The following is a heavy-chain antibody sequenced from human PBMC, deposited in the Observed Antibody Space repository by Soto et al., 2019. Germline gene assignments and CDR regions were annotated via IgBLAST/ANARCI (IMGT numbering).Heavy chain of an antibody. D-gene: IGHD7-27*01. CDR1: GFTFSDNY. J-gene: IGHJ4*02. V-gene: IGHV3-11*05. Sequence: GGSLRLSCAASGFTFSDNYMSWIRQAPGKGLEWVSYINSRSSSTNYADPVKGRFTISRDNAKNLLYLQMSSLTVEDTAVYYCVKGRNWASGSDYRGQGTLVTVSS. CDR2: INSRSSST. CDR3: VKGRNWASGSDY.